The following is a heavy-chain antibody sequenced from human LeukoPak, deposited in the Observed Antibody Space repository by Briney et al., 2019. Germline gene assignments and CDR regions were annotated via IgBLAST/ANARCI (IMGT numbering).Heavy chain of an antibody. CDR1: GFTFSSYG. CDR3: ARGILYSSS. D-gene: IGHD6-13*01. Sequence: GGSLRLSCAASGFTFSSYGMSWVRQAPEKGLEWVSAISGSGGSTYYADSVKGRFTISRDNSKNTLYLQMNSLRAEDTAVYYCARGILYSSSWGQGTLVTVSS. J-gene: IGHJ4*02. CDR2: ISGSGGST. V-gene: IGHV3-23*01.